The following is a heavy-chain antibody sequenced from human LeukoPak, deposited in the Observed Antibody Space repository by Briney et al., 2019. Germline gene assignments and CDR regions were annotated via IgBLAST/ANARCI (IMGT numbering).Heavy chain of an antibody. J-gene: IGHJ4*02. V-gene: IGHV3-21*01. CDR2: ISSSSSYI. CDR3: ARDLRPLYYYDSSGYYRFPYYFDY. D-gene: IGHD3-22*01. Sequence: PGGSLRLSCAASGFTFSIYSMNWVRQAPGKGLEWVSSISSSSSYIYYADSVKGRFTISRDNAKNSLYLQMNSLRAEDTAVYYCARDLRPLYYYDSSGYYRFPYYFDYWGQGTLVTVSS. CDR1: GFTFSIYS.